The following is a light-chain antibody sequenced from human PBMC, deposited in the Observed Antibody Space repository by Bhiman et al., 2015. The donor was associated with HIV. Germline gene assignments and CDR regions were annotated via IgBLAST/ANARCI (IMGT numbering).Light chain of an antibody. CDR2: GNN. CDR3: QSYDSTLSGFYV. CDR1: SSNIGAGYD. J-gene: IGLJ1*01. V-gene: IGLV1-40*01. Sequence: QPVLTQPPSVSGAPGQRVTISCTGSSSNIGAGYDVHWFQHLPGTAPKVLIYGNNNRPSGVPDRFSGSKSGTSASLAITGLQAEDEADYYCQSYDSTLSGFYVFGTGTKVTVL.